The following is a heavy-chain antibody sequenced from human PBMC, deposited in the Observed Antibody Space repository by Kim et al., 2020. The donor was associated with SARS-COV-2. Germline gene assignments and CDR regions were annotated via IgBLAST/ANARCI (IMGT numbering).Heavy chain of an antibody. CDR3: AKVTSGSSGWFEYFPH. V-gene: IGHV3-23*01. CDR2: IRDSGSST. D-gene: IGHD6-19*01. CDR1: GFTFNNYA. J-gene: IGHJ1*01. Sequence: GGSLRLSCAASGFTFNNYAMSWVRQAPGKGLEWVSGIRDSGSSTQYADSVKGRFSISRDNSRNTLYLQMDSLRAEDTAVYYCAKVTSGSSGWFEYFPHWGQGTLVTVSS.